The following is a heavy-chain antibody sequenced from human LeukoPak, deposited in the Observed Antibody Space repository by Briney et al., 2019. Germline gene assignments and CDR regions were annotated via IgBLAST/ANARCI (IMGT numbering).Heavy chain of an antibody. CDR1: GFTFSDYY. CDR3: TRETSNAFDI. CDR2: ISSGSSYT. J-gene: IGHJ3*02. Sequence: GGSLRLSCAASGFTFSDYYMSWIRQAPGKGLQWVSYISSGSSYTNYADSVKGRFTISRDNAKNSLYLQMNSLRGEDTAVYYCTRETSNAFDIWGQGTMVTVSS. V-gene: IGHV3-11*06.